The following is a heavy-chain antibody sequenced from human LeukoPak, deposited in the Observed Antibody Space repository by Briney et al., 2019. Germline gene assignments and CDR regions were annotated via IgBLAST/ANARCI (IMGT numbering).Heavy chain of an antibody. V-gene: IGHV3-33*01. Sequence: PGGSLRLSCAASGLTFNSYGIHWVRQAPGKGLEWVAFIWYDGSNKYYADSVKGRFTISRDNSKNTLYLQMISLRAEDTAVYYCARARTTRGFDYWGQGTLVTVSS. CDR1: GLTFNSYG. CDR2: IWYDGSNK. J-gene: IGHJ4*02. CDR3: ARARTTRGFDY. D-gene: IGHD4-17*01.